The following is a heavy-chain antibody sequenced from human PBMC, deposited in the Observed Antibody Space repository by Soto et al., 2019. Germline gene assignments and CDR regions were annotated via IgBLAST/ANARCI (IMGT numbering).Heavy chain of an antibody. CDR3: ARDARDIVVVPAAIQYYYYGMDV. J-gene: IGHJ6*02. CDR1: GGSISSGDYY. CDR2: IYYSGST. D-gene: IGHD2-2*02. Sequence: QVQLQESGPGLVKPSQTLSLTCTVSGGSISSGDYYWSWIRQPPGKGLEWIGYIYYSGSTYYNPSLKSRVTISVDTSKNQFSLKLSSVTAADTAVYYCARDARDIVVVPAAIQYYYYGMDVWGQGTTVTVSS. V-gene: IGHV4-30-4*01.